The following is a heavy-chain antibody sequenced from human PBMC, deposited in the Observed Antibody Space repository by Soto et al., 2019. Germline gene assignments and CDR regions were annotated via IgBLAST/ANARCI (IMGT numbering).Heavy chain of an antibody. CDR1: GGSFSSYT. V-gene: IGHV1-69*02. Sequence: ASVKVSCKASGGSFSSYTISWVRQAPGQGLEWMGRIIPVLGMTNYAQKFQDRVTIIADKSASTAYMELTSLRSEDTAVYYCARQDPAAHFAYWGQGTLVTVSS. CDR2: IIPVLGMT. D-gene: IGHD2-2*01. CDR3: ARQDPAAHFAY. J-gene: IGHJ4*02.